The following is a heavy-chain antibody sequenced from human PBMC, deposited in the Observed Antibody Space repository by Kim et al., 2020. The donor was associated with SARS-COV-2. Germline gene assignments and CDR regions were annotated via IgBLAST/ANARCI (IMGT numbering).Heavy chain of an antibody. CDR3: ARGTLRDYDFWSGYHYQDY. J-gene: IGHJ4*02. Sequence: SRVTISVDTSKNQFSLKLSSVTAADTAVYYCARGTLRDYDFWSGYHYQDYWGQGTLVTVSS. V-gene: IGHV4-31*02. D-gene: IGHD3-3*01.